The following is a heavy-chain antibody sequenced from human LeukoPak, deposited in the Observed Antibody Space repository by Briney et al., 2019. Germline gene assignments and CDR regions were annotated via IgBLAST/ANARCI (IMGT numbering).Heavy chain of an antibody. D-gene: IGHD2-2*01. Sequence: SETLSLTCTVSGGSMSPYHWGWIRQPPGKGLEWIGYIYYSGSTNYNPSLKSRVTISVDTSKNQFSLKLSSVTAADTAVYYCAGDCSSTSCSGPWGQGTLVTVSS. J-gene: IGHJ5*02. V-gene: IGHV4-59*08. CDR2: IYYSGST. CDR3: AGDCSSTSCSGP. CDR1: GGSMSPYH.